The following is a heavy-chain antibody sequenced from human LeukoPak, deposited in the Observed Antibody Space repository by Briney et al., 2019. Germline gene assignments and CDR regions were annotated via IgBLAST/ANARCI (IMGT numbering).Heavy chain of an antibody. CDR3: AKAGPVVVPAALDY. CDR2: ISGSGGST. V-gene: IGHV3-23*01. Sequence: SGGSLRLSCVASGFTFSSYAMSWVRQAPGKGLEWVSAISGSGGSTYYADSVKGRFTISRDNSKNTLYLQMNSLRAEDTAVYYCAKAGPVVVPAALDYWGQGTLVTVSS. D-gene: IGHD2-2*01. CDR1: GFTFSSYA. J-gene: IGHJ4*02.